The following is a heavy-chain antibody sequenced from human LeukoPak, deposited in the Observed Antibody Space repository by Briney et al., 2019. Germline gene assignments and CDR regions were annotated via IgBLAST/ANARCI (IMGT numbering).Heavy chain of an antibody. D-gene: IGHD6-6*01. Sequence: GGSLRLSCAASGFTFSHYYMSWIRQAPGKGLEWVSYISSSGSTIYYADSVKGRFTISRDNAKNSLYLQMNSLRAEDTAVYYCARVGYIAARPGYFDYWGQGTLVTVSS. CDR2: ISSSGSTI. V-gene: IGHV3-11*04. CDR3: ARVGYIAARPGYFDY. J-gene: IGHJ4*02. CDR1: GFTFSHYY.